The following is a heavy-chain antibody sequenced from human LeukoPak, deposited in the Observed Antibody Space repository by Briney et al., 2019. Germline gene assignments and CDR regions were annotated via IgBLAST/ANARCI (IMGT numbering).Heavy chain of an antibody. J-gene: IGHJ4*02. D-gene: IGHD3-16*01. V-gene: IGHV3-7*01. CDR3: AGDWGGPDDY. CDR1: GFTFSTYW. Sequence: PGGSLRLSCAASGFTFSTYWMTWVRQAPGKGLEWVANIDEDGSEKYYVDSVKGRFTISRDNAKKSLYLQMNSLRAEDTAVYYLAGDWGGPDDYWGQGTLVTVSS. CDR2: IDEDGSEK.